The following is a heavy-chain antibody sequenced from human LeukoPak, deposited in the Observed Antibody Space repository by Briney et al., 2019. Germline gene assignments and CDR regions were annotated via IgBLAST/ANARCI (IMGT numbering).Heavy chain of an antibody. CDR2: ISAYNGNT. CDR3: ARGGRRIAAAGNHNWFDP. CDR1: GYTFTSYG. D-gene: IGHD6-13*01. V-gene: IGHV1-18*01. J-gene: IGHJ5*02. Sequence: ASVKVSCKASGYTFTSYGISWVRQTPGQGLEWMGWISAYNGNTNYAQKLQGRVTMTTDTSTSTAYMELRSLRSDDTAVYYCARGGRRIAAAGNHNWFDPWGQGTLVTVSS.